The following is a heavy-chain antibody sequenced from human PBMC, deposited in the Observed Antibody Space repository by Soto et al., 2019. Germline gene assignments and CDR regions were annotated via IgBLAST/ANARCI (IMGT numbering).Heavy chain of an antibody. Sequence: GGSLRLSCAASGFSFNNYAMHWVRQTPGKGLEWVAVVSYNGRNKYIADSVRGRFTISRDNSKNTLYLEMNSLRPEDTATYHCARGDAVQGLQPFEYWGQGTLVTVSS. V-gene: IGHV3-30*04. CDR2: VSYNGRNK. D-gene: IGHD1-1*01. J-gene: IGHJ4*02. CDR3: ARGDAVQGLQPFEY. CDR1: GFSFNNYA.